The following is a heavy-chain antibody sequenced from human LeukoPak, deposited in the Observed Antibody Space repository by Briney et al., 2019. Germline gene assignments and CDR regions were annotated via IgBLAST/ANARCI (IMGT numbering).Heavy chain of an antibody. D-gene: IGHD3-22*01. V-gene: IGHV1-18*03. CDR2: ISAYNGNT. J-gene: IGHJ4*02. Sequence: ASVKVSCKASGYTFTSYGISWVRQAPGQGLEWMGWISAYNGNTNYAQKFQGRVTMTRDTSTSTVYMELSSLRSEDMAVYYCATLDDTYYYDSSGYSYFDYWGQGTLVTVSS. CDR3: ATLDDTYYYDSSGYSYFDY. CDR1: GYTFTSYG.